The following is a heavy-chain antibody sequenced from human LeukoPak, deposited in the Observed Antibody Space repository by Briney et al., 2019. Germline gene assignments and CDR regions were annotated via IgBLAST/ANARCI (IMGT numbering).Heavy chain of an antibody. CDR1: GFTVSSNY. CDR2: IYSGGST. CDR3: ARSRDWYVDY. V-gene: IGHV3-53*01. J-gene: IGHJ4*02. D-gene: IGHD3-9*01. Sequence: GGSLRLSCAASGFTVSSNYMSWVRQAPGKGLEWVSVIYSGGSTYHADSVKGRFTISRGNAEDSLFLQMSSLRDEDTAIYYCARSRDWYVDYWGQGSLVTVSS.